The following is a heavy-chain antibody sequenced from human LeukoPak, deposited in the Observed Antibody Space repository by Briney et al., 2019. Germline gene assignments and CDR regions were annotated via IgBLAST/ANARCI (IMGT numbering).Heavy chain of an antibody. D-gene: IGHD3-22*01. CDR3: AKRGVVIRVILVGFHKQAYYFDS. J-gene: IGHJ4*03. CDR2: ISDTGGTI. CDR1: GITLSNYG. V-gene: IGHV3-23*01. Sequence: GGSLRLSCAVSGITLSNYGMSWVRQAPGKGLQWVAGISDTGGTITYADSVSGRFTISRDNAKNTLYLQMNSLRAEDTAVYFCAKRGVVIRVILVGFHKQAYYFDSWGRGALVTVSS.